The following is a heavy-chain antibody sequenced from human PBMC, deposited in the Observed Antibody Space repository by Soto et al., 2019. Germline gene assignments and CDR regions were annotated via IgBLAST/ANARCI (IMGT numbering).Heavy chain of an antibody. CDR1: GVSISSGGYY. V-gene: IGHV4-31*03. J-gene: IGHJ4*02. CDR3: ARYRISGSWSKFDY. Sequence: SSETLSLTCTVSGVSISSGGYYWSWIRQHPGKGLQWIGNIYYSGSTNYNPSLKSRIIISLDTSKNQFSLKLSSVTAADTAVYFCARYRISGSWSKFDYWGQGTLVTVSS. D-gene: IGHD6-13*01. CDR2: IYYSGST.